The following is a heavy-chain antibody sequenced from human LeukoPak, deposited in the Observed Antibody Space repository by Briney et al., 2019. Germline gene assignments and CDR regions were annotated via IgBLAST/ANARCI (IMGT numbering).Heavy chain of an antibody. V-gene: IGHV4-39*01. Sequence: PSETLSLTCSVSGGSISTNVYYWAWIRQPPGRGLEWIGSVFYSGSTYFSPSLESRLTIFVDTAKNHFSLKLSSVTAADTAVYYCARKKRGYSYGPPPAVYYYYYMDVWGKGTTVTVSS. D-gene: IGHD5-18*01. CDR2: VFYSGST. CDR1: GGSISTNVYY. CDR3: ARKKRGYSYGPPPAVYYYYYMDV. J-gene: IGHJ6*03.